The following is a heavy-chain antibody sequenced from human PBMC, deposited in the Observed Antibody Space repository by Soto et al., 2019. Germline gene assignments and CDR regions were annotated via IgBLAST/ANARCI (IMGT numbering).Heavy chain of an antibody. J-gene: IGHJ6*02. CDR2: INGGNGNT. D-gene: IGHD1-1*01. CDR1: GYSFTTYA. V-gene: IGHV1-3*01. CDR3: ARGKGMEENYYYHGMDV. Sequence: ASVKVSRKASGYSFTTYAMHWVRQAPGQRLEWMAWINGGNGNTKYSQKFQDRVTITRDTSASIAYMELSSLRSEDTAVYYCARGKGMEENYYYHGMDVWGQGTTVTVSS.